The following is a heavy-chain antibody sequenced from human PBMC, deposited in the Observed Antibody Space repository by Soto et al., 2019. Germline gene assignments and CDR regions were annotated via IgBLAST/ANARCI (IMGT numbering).Heavy chain of an antibody. CDR1: GYTFTSYG. D-gene: IGHD2-15*01. J-gene: IGHJ5*02. CDR2: ISAYNGNT. Sequence: ASVKVSCKASGYTFTSYGISWVRQAPGQGLEWMGWISAYNGNTNYAQKLQGRVTMTTDTSTSTAYMGLRSLRSGDTAVYYCARTVPYCGGGSCSPRYTWLDPWGKGTLVTVP. CDR3: ARTVPYCGGGSCSPRYTWLDP. V-gene: IGHV1-18*01.